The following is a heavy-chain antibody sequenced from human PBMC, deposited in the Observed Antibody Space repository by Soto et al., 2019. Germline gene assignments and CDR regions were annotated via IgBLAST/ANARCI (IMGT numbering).Heavy chain of an antibody. CDR1: GGSFSGYY. Sequence: PSETLSLTCAVYGGSFSGYYWSWIRQPPGKGLEWIGEINHSGSTNYNPSLKSRVTISVDTSKNQFSLKLSSVTAADTAVYYCARAPIQYDILTGLTRYFDYWGQGTLVTVSS. CDR2: INHSGST. J-gene: IGHJ4*02. D-gene: IGHD3-9*01. CDR3: ARAPIQYDILTGLTRYFDY. V-gene: IGHV4-34*01.